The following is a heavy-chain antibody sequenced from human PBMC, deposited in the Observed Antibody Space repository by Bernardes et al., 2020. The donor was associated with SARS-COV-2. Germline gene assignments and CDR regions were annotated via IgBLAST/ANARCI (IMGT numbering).Heavy chain of an antibody. CDR2: ISAYNGNT. CDR3: ARAQAITIFGVVTPYYGMDV. Sequence: ASVKVSCKASGYTFTGYYMHWVRQAPGQGLEWMGWISAYNGNTNYAQKLQGRVTMTTDTSTSTAYMELRSLRSDDTAVYYCARAQAITIFGVVTPYYGMDVWGQGTTVTVSS. CDR1: GYTFTGYY. V-gene: IGHV1-18*04. J-gene: IGHJ6*02. D-gene: IGHD3-3*01.